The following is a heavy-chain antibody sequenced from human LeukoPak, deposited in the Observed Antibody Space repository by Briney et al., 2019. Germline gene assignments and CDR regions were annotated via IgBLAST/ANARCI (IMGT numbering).Heavy chain of an antibody. CDR2: INPKSGGT. CDR1: GYTFTDYY. D-gene: IGHD3-16*01. Sequence: GASVKVSCKASGYTFTDYYMHWVRQAPGQGLEWMGRINPKSGGTSFAQKFQGRVTMTRDTSISTAYMELSRLRSDDTAVYYCARLLGDFEYWGQGTLVTDSS. J-gene: IGHJ4*02. CDR3: ARLLGDFEY. V-gene: IGHV1-2*06.